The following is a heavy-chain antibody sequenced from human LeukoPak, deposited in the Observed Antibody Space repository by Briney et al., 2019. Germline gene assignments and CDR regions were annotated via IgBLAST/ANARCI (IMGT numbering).Heavy chain of an antibody. J-gene: IGHJ6*02. V-gene: IGHV3-9*01. CDR2: ISWNSGSI. CDR3: AKDTASNYDTMDV. Sequence: PGGSLRLSCAASGFTFDDYAMHWVRHAPGKGLEWVSGISWNSGSIGYADSVKGRFTISRDNAKNSLYLQMNSLRAEDTALYYCAKDTASNYDTMDVWGQGTTVTVSS. CDR1: GFTFDDYA. D-gene: IGHD3-9*01.